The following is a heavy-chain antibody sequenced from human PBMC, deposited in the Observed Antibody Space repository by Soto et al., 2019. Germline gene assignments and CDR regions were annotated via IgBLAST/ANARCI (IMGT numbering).Heavy chain of an antibody. D-gene: IGHD1-26*01. V-gene: IGHV1-18*01. CDR1: GYTFTSYG. CDR3: AKPRSGFKLPQKN. CDR2: ISAYNGNT. J-gene: IGHJ4*02. Sequence: GASVKVSCKASGYTFTSYGISWVRQAPGQGLEWMGWISAYNGNTNYAQKLQGRVTMTTDTSTSTAYMELRSLRSDDTAVYYGAKPRSGFKLPQKNGGREPRVTFSS.